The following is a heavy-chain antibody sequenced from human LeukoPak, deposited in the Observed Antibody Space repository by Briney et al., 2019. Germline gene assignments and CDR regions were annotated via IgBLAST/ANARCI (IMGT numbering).Heavy chain of an antibody. CDR1: EFSVGSNY. CDR3: ARGPSGHHNT. V-gene: IGHV3-66*01. CDR2: IYSGGST. Sequence: GGSLRLSCAASEFSVGSNYMTWVRQAPGKGLEWVSLIYSGGSTYYADSVKGRFTISRDNSKNTLYLQMNSLRAEDTAVYYCARGPSGHHNTGGQGTLVTVSS. D-gene: IGHD5-12*01. J-gene: IGHJ4*02.